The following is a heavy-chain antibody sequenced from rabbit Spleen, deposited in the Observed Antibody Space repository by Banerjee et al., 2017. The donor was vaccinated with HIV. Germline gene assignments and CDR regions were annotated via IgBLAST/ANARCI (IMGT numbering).Heavy chain of an antibody. J-gene: IGHJ4*01. CDR3: ASGYSDVYFTL. D-gene: IGHD1-1*01. CDR1: GVSFSSNYY. V-gene: IGHV1S40*01. Sequence: QSLEESGGDLVKPGASLTLTCTASGVSFSSNYYMCWVRQAPGKGLEWIACIDTGSSGFTYFASWAKGRFTISKTSSTTVTLQMTSLTVADTATYFCASGYSDVYFTLWGQGTLVTVS. CDR2: IDTGSSGFT.